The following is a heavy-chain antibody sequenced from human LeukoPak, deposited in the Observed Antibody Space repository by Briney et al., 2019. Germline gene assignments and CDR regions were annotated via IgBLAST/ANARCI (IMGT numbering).Heavy chain of an antibody. J-gene: IGHJ6*02. CDR1: GYTFTSYA. D-gene: IGHD6-19*01. CDR2: INAGSGNT. Sequence: ASVNVSCKASGYTFTSYAMHWVRQAPGQRLEWMGWINAGSGNTKYSQKFQGRVTITRDTSASTAYMEPSSLRSEDTAVYYCARDWVYSSGWYTYYYGMDVWGQGTTVTVSS. CDR3: ARDWVYSSGWYTYYYGMDV. V-gene: IGHV1-3*01.